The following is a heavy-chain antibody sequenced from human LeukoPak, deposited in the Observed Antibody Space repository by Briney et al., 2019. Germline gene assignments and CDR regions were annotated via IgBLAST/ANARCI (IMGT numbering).Heavy chain of an antibody. D-gene: IGHD6-13*01. J-gene: IGHJ3*02. CDR2: IYPGDSDT. V-gene: IGHV5-51*01. CDR3: AKRIAAAGTLQAFDI. Sequence: ESLKISCKGSGYSFTSYWIGWVRQMPGKGLEWMGIIYPGDSDTRYSPSFQGQVTISADKSISTAYLQWSSLKASDTAMYYCAKRIAAAGTLQAFDIWGQGTMVTVSS. CDR1: GYSFTSYW.